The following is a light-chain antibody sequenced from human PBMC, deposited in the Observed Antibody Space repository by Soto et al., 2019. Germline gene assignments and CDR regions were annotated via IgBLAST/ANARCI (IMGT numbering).Light chain of an antibody. CDR3: QQSYSTPHT. V-gene: IGKV1-39*01. CDR2: AAS. CDR1: QSISSY. J-gene: IGKJ2*01. Sequence: DIQMTQSPSSLSASVGDRVTITCRASQSISSYLNWYQQKPGKAPKLLIYAASSLQSGVPSRFSGSVSGTDLTLTISSLQTEDFATYYCQQSYSTPHTFGQGTKLEIK.